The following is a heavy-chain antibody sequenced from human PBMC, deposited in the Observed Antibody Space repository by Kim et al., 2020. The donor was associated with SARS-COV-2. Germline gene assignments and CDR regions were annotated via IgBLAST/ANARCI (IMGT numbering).Heavy chain of an antibody. CDR1: GYTFTSFN. CDR2: IDPGKGNT. J-gene: IGHJ4*02. CDR3: ARDSGSWNFPF. V-gene: IGHV1-3*01. Sequence: ASVKVSCKASGYTFTSFNIHWVRLAPGQSPEWMGSIDPGKGNTKYSQKFQGRVTIIRDTSANIVYMDLSSLTSEDTAIYYCARDSGSWNFPFWGQGTLLTVSS. D-gene: IGHD3-10*01.